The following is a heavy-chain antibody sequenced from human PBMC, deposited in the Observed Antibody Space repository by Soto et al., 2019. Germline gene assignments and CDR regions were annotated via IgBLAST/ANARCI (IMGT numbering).Heavy chain of an antibody. CDR3: AREYIAVAGNWYDY. J-gene: IGHJ4*02. V-gene: IGHV6-1*01. D-gene: IGHD6-19*01. CDR1: GDSFSSNSAA. CDR2: TYYRSRWYN. Sequence: SQTLSLTCAISGDSFSSNSAAWNWIRQSPSRGLEWLGRTYYRSRWYNDYAVSVKSRVTINPDTSKNQFSLQLNSVTPEDTAVYYCAREYIAVAGNWYDYWGQGPLVTVSS.